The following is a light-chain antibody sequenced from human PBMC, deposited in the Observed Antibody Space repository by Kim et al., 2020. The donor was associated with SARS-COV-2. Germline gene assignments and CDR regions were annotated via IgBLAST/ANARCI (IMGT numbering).Light chain of an antibody. Sequence: ALCHGDGPTLSCRASQSVSDFLAWYQQRPGQAPRLLIYDASKRATGIPARFSGSGSGTDFTLTISTLESEDSAIYYCQRSSWPITFGQGTRLEIK. CDR2: DAS. CDR1: QSVSDF. J-gene: IGKJ5*01. V-gene: IGKV3-11*01. CDR3: QRSSWPIT.